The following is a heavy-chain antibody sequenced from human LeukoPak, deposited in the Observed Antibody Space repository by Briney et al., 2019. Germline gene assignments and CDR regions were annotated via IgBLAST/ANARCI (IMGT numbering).Heavy chain of an antibody. CDR2: IYYSGST. J-gene: IGHJ6*02. Sequence: SETLSLTCTVSGGSISSYYWSWIRQPPGKGLEWIGYIYYSGSTNYNPSLKSGVTISADTSKNQFSLKLRSVPAADTAAYYCAGVCLVEYYYYATFFWGRGTAVTVSS. CDR3: AGVCLVEYYYYATFF. V-gene: IGHV4-59*01. D-gene: IGHD2-2*01. CDR1: GGSISSYY.